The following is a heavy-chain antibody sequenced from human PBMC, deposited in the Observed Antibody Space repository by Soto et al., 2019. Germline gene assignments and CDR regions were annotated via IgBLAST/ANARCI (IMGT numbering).Heavy chain of an antibody. Sequence: SGPTLVNPTQTLTLTCTFSGFSLSTSGVGVGWIRQPPGKALEWLALIYWDDDKRYSPSLKSRLTITKDTSKNQVVLTMTNMDPVDTATYYCANVDKALYPIYYFDYWGQGTLVTFSS. CDR3: ANVDKALYPIYYFDY. D-gene: IGHD5-18*01. V-gene: IGHV2-5*02. J-gene: IGHJ4*02. CDR2: IYWDDDK. CDR1: GFSLSTSGVG.